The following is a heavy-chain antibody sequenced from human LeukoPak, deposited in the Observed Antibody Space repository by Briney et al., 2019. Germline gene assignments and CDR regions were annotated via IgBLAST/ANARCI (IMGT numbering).Heavy chain of an antibody. V-gene: IGHV3-21*01. CDR1: GFTFISYG. CDR3: ARASSSSSLPYYFDY. CDR2: ISSSSSHI. J-gene: IGHJ4*02. D-gene: IGHD6-6*01. Sequence: PGGSLRLSCAASGFTFISYGMNWVRQAPGKGLEWVSSISSSSSHIYYADSVKGRITISRDNAEKSLYLQMNSLRAEDTAVYYCARASSSSSLPYYFDYWGQGTLVTVSS.